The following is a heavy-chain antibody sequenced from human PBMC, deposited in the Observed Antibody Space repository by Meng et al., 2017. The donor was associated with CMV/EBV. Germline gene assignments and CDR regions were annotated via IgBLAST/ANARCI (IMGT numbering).Heavy chain of an antibody. D-gene: IGHD2-2*02. V-gene: IGHV3-11*04. CDR2: ISSSGSTI. CDR1: GFTFSDYY. J-gene: IGHJ3*02. CDR3: ARGYCSSTSCYMGYLGRAFDI. Sequence: GESLKISCAASGFTFSDYYMSWDRPAPGKGMGWGAYISSSGSTIYYEDSVKGRFTISRDNSKNTLYLQMNSLRAEDTAVYYCARGYCSSTSCYMGYLGRAFDIWGQGTMVTVSS.